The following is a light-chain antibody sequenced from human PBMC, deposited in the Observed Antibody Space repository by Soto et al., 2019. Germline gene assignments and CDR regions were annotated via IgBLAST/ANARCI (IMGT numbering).Light chain of an antibody. CDR3: SSFAGNNNLV. V-gene: IGLV2-8*01. CDR1: SSDVGGYNY. J-gene: IGLJ2*01. Sequence: QSALTQPPSASGSPEHSVTISCTGTSSDVGGYNYVSWYQQHPGKAPKLMISEVSKRPSGVPDRFSGSKSGNTASLTVSGLQAEDEADYYCSSFAGNNNLVFGGGTKLTVL. CDR2: EVS.